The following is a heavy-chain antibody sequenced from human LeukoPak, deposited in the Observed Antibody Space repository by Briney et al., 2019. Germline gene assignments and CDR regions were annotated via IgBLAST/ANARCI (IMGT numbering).Heavy chain of an antibody. CDR3: ARGSAAAYYFDY. Sequence: GGSLRLSCAASGFTFSTYGMHWVRQAPGRGLEWVSFIRYVGINKYYADSVKGRFTISRDNSKNTLYLQMNSLRAEDTAVYYCARGSAAAYYFDYWGQGTLVTVSS. CDR2: IRYVGINK. J-gene: IGHJ4*02. D-gene: IGHD6-25*01. CDR1: GFTFSTYG. V-gene: IGHV3-30*02.